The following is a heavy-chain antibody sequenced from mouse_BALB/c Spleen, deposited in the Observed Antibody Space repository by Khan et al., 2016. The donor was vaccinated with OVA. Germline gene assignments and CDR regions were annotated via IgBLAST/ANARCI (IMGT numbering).Heavy chain of an antibody. D-gene: IGHD1-1*01. CDR3: ARTGYGSLGY. V-gene: IGHV1-18*01. CDR1: GYTFIDYN. CDR2: INPKNGAT. Sequence: VRLQQSGPEVVKPGASVKISCKASGYTFIDYNMDWVKQSHGKSLEWIGDINPKNGATFYNHKFMGKATLTVDKSCRTAFMELRSLTSDDTAVYYCARTGYGSLGYWGQGTTLTVSS. J-gene: IGHJ2*01.